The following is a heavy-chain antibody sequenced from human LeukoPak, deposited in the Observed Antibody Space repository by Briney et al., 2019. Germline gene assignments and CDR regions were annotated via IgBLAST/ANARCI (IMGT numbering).Heavy chain of an antibody. Sequence: VASVKVSCKASGYTFTSYYMHWVRQAPGQGLEWMGITNPSGGSTSYAQKFQGRVTMTRDTSTSTVYMELSSLRSEDTAVYYCARGGQPQSEPAEYQQLEGIDPWGQGTLVTVSS. V-gene: IGHV1-46*01. CDR1: GYTFTSYY. CDR2: TNPSGGST. CDR3: ARGGQPQSEPAEYQQLEGIDP. D-gene: IGHD2-2*01. J-gene: IGHJ5*02.